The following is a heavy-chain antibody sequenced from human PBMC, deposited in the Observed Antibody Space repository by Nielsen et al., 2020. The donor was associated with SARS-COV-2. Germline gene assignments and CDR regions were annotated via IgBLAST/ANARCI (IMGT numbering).Heavy chain of an antibody. CDR1: GFTFDDYA. V-gene: IGHV3-9*01. Sequence: GGSLRLSCAASGFTFDDYAMHWVRQAPGKGLEWVSGISWNSGSIGYADSVKGRFTISRDNAKNSLYLQMNSLRAEDTAVYYCARDGLAVRGVIRYYYYYGMDVWGQGTTVTVSS. D-gene: IGHD3-10*01. J-gene: IGHJ6*02. CDR2: ISWNSGSI. CDR3: ARDGLAVRGVIRYYYYYGMDV.